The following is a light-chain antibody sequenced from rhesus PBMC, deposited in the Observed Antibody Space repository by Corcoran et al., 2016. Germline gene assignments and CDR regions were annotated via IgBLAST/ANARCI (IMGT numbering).Light chain of an antibody. V-gene: IGKV2-104*01. Sequence: DIVMTQTPLSLPVTLGEPASVSCRSSQSLLDSEDGNTYLEWYLQKPGQFPQFLISVVSNRASAVPDRFSGGGSDTDFTLKISRVEAGDVGVSYCMQALEFPRTFGQGTKVKIK. CDR2: VVS. CDR1: QSLLDSEDGNTY. J-gene: IGKJ1*01. CDR3: MQALEFPRT.